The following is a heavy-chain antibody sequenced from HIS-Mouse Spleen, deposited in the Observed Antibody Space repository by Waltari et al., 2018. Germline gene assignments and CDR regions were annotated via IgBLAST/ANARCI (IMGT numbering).Heavy chain of an antibody. D-gene: IGHD6-13*01. CDR3: AKFSTYSSSWYDWYFDL. Sequence: QVQLVESGGGVVQPGRSLRLSCAASGFTFSSYGMHWVRQAPGKGLEGVGFIWSDGSNKYYADSVKGRFTISRDNSKNTLYLQMNSLRAEDTAVYYCAKFSTYSSSWYDWYFDLWGRGTLVTVSS. CDR2: IWSDGSNK. J-gene: IGHJ2*01. V-gene: IGHV3-33*06. CDR1: GFTFSSYG.